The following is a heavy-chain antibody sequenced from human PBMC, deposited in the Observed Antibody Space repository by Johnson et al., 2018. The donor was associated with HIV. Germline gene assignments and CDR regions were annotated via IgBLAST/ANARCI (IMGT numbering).Heavy chain of an antibody. D-gene: IGHD1-1*01. CDR3: ARGDGYRRAFDI. J-gene: IGHJ3*02. CDR2: INWNGGST. V-gene: IGHV3-20*04. CDR1: GFTFDDYG. Sequence: VQLVESGGGLVQPGRSLRLSCAASGFTFDDYGMSWVRQAPGKGLEWVSGINWNGGSTGYADSVKGRFTISRDNAKNSLYLQMNSLRAEDTAVYYCARGDGYRRAFDIWGQGTVVTVSS.